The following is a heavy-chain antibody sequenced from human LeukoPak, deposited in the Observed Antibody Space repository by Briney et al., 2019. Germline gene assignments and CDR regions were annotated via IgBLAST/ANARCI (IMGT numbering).Heavy chain of an antibody. Sequence: GGSLRLSCAASGFTFSSYEMNWVRQAPGKGLEWVSYISSSGSTIYYADSVKGRFTISRDNAKNSLYLQTNSLRAEDTAVYYCARGYDSSGYYAFDIWGQGTMVTVSS. J-gene: IGHJ3*02. CDR1: GFTFSSYE. V-gene: IGHV3-48*03. CDR2: ISSSGSTI. D-gene: IGHD3-22*01. CDR3: ARGYDSSGYYAFDI.